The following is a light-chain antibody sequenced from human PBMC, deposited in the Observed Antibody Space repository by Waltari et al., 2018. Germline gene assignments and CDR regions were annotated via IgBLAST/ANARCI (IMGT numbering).Light chain of an antibody. Sequence: DIVMTQSPDSLPVSLGERATINCKSSQNVLYAFNNKNFLSWYQQKPGQPPRLLIYWASTREAGVPDRFSGSGSGADFSLTISSLQTDDAAVYYCQQYHSTPYTFGPGTKLEI. V-gene: IGKV4-1*01. J-gene: IGKJ2*01. CDR1: QNVLYAFNNKNF. CDR3: QQYHSTPYT. CDR2: WAS.